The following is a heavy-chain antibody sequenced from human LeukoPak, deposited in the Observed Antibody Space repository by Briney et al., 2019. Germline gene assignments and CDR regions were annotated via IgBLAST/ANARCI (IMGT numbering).Heavy chain of an antibody. V-gene: IGHV4-4*09. Sequence: SETLSLTCTVSGGSISSYYWSWIRQPPGKGREWIGYIYTSGSLNYNPALNSRVNISVDTSKNKFSLKLSSVTAADTAVYYCARDITGTTGGWFDPWGQGTLVTV. D-gene: IGHD1-7*01. CDR3: ARDITGTTGGWFDP. CDR2: IYTSGSL. J-gene: IGHJ5*02. CDR1: GGSISSYY.